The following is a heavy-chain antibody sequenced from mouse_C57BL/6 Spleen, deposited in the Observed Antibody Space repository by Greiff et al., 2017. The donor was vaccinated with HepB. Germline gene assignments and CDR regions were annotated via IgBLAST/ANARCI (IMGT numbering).Heavy chain of an antibody. CDR1: GYAFSSYC. CDR3: ARSWGDY. J-gene: IGHJ2*01. V-gene: IGHV1-80*01. Sequence: QVQLQQSGAELVKPGASVKISCKASGYAFSSYCMNWVKQRPGKGLEWIGQIYPGDGDTNYNGKFKGKATLTADKSSSTADMQLSSLTSEDSAVYFCARSWGDYWGQGTTLAVSS. CDR2: IYPGDGDT.